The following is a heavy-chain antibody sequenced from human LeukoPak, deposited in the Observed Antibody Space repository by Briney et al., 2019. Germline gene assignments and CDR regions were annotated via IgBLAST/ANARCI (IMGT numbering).Heavy chain of an antibody. CDR2: IYSTGVT. J-gene: IGHJ4*02. V-gene: IGHV4-61*02. Sequence: SQTLSLTCTVSGGSISNGAYYWSWIRQPAGKTLEWIGRIYSTGVTDYSPSFKSRVSMSLDTSRNHFSLKLRSATAADTAMYYCARIGSHNDFWSGYSHWGQGTLVAVSS. D-gene: IGHD3-3*01. CDR3: ARIGSHNDFWSGYSH. CDR1: GGSISNGAYY.